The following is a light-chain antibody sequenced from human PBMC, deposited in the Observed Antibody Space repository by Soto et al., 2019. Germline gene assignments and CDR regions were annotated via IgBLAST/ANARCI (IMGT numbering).Light chain of an antibody. V-gene: IGLV2-18*02. CDR1: SSEGGSFKP. Sequence: QSVLTQPPSLSGAPGQSVAISCTGNSSEGGSFKPVSWYQQPPGTAPKVMFYEVSNRPSGVPDRFSGSKSGNTASLTISGLQAEDEADYYCSSYTSSNTYVFGTGTKVTVL. CDR3: SSYTSSNTYV. CDR2: EVS. J-gene: IGLJ1*01.